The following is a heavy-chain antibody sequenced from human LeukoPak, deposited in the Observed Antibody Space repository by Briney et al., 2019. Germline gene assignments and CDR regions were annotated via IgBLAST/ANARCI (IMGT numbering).Heavy chain of an antibody. CDR3: ARQDPYTSGWYP. CDR1: GGTISSYY. V-gene: IGHV4-59*08. CDR2: IHYSGST. J-gene: IGHJ5*02. D-gene: IGHD6-19*01. Sequence: SETLSLTCTVSGGTISSYYWNWIRQPPGKGLEWIGYIHYSGSTKYNPSLKSRVTISVDTSKNQFSLKLSSVTAADTAVYYCARQDPYTSGWYPWGQGTLVTVSS.